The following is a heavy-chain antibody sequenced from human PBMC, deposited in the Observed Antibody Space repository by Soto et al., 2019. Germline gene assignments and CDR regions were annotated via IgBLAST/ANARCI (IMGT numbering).Heavy chain of an antibody. D-gene: IGHD1-26*01. V-gene: IGHV4-39*01. CDR1: GGSTSSISYY. J-gene: IGHJ6*03. Sequence: SETLSLTCTVSGGSTSSISYYWGWIRQPTGKGLEWIGSIYYSGITYYNPSLKSRVTISVDTSKNQFSLKLSSVTAADTAVYYCARQRSEFDGIPRRYYNMDVWDKGTTVTVSS. CDR2: IYYSGIT. CDR3: ARQRSEFDGIPRRYYNMDV.